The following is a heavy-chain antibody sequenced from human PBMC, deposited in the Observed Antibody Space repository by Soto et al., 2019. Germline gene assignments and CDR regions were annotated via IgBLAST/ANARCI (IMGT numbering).Heavy chain of an antibody. J-gene: IGHJ6*02. CDR2: ISAYNGNT. V-gene: IGHV1-18*04. CDR1: GYTFTSYG. D-gene: IGHD2-8*01. CDR3: ARVRCFNGLCHTADYGMDV. Sequence: ASVKVSCKASGYTFTSYGISWVRQAPGQGLEWMGWISAYNGNTNYAQKLQGRVTMTTDTSTSTAYMELRSLRSEDTAVYFCARVRCFNGLCHTADYGMDVWGQGTTVTVSS.